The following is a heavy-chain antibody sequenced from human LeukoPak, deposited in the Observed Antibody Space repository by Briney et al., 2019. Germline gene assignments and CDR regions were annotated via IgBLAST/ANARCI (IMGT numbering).Heavy chain of an antibody. Sequence: ASVKVSCKASGYTFTSYGISWVRQAPGHGLEWMGRIIPILGIANYAQKFQGRVTITADKSTSTAYMELSSLRSEDTAVYYCAVAHYYDSRTRAFDIWGQGTMVTASS. CDR1: GYTFTSYG. CDR2: IIPILGIA. J-gene: IGHJ3*02. D-gene: IGHD3-22*01. V-gene: IGHV1-69*04. CDR3: AVAHYYDSRTRAFDI.